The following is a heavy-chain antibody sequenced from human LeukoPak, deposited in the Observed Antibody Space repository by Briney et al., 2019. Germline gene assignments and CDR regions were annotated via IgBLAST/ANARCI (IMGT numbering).Heavy chain of an antibody. V-gene: IGHV3-7*01. CDR1: GFTFSTHW. Sequence: PGGSLRLSCEGSGFTFSTHWMTWVRQAPGKGLEWVANINQHGSESYYVDSVEGRFLISRDNAKNTLYLHMSNLRGDDMAVYYCARGGLFRYGGTSGDYWGQGTLVTVSS. J-gene: IGHJ4*02. D-gene: IGHD4/OR15-4a*01. CDR3: ARGGLFRYGGTSGDY. CDR2: INQHGSES.